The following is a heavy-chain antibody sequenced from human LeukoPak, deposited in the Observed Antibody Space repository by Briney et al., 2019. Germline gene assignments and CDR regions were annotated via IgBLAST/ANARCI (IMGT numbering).Heavy chain of an antibody. V-gene: IGHV3-7*01. CDR3: ARVNSYSYGYGDFDY. D-gene: IGHD5-18*01. CDR1: GFTFSSYW. J-gene: IGHJ4*02. CDR2: IKQDGSEK. Sequence: GGSLRLSCAASGFTFSSYWMSWVRQAPGKGLEWVANIKQDGSEKYYVDSVKGRFTISRDNAKNSLYLQMNSLRAEDTAVYYCARVNSYSYGYGDFDYWGQGTLVTVSS.